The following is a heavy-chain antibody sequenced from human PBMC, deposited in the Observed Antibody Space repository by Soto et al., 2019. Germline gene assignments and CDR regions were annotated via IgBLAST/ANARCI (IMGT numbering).Heavy chain of an antibody. J-gene: IGHJ6*02. CDR2: IYHNGGT. D-gene: IGHD3-3*01. CDR1: GGSLSGYY. CDR3: ARVTYYDFWSGQPHGMDV. V-gene: IGHV4-59*12. Sequence: SETLSLTCTVSGGSLSGYYWTWIRQPPGKGLEWIGYIYHNGGTSYNPSLKSRVSISLDRSRNQFSLKLSSVTAADTAVYYCARVTYYDFWSGQPHGMDVWGQGTTATVSS.